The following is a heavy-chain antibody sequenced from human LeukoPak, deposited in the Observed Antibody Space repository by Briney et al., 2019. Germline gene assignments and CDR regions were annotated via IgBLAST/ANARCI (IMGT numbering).Heavy chain of an antibody. D-gene: IGHD4-17*01. CDR3: AKSTVTTGDWYFDY. CDR1: GFTFSSYA. V-gene: IGHV3-23*01. J-gene: IGHJ4*02. Sequence: GGSLRLPCAASGFTFSSYAMTWVRQAPGKGLEWVSAISGSGGATYYADSVKDRFTISRDNSKNTLYLQMNSLRAEDTAVYYCAKSTVTTGDWYFDYWGQGTLVTVSS. CDR2: ISGSGGAT.